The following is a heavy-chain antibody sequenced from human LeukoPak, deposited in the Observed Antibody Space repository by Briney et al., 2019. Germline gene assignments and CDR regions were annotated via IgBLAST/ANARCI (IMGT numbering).Heavy chain of an antibody. D-gene: IGHD3-10*01. J-gene: IGHJ4*02. V-gene: IGHV3-23*01. Sequence: PGGSLRLSCAASGFTFSSYAMSWVRQAPGKGLEWVSAISGSGGSTYYADSVKGRFTTSRDNSKNTLYLQMNSLRAEDTAVYYCARSGSGSYYIVLDYWGQGTLVTVSS. CDR3: ARSGSGSYYIVLDY. CDR2: ISGSGGST. CDR1: GFTFSSYA.